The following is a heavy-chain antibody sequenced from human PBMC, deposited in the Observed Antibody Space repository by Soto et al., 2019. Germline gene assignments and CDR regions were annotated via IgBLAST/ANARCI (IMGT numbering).Heavy chain of an antibody. CDR3: ARGGYYGSRTHPNWFAP. CDR1: GFTFSSYA. J-gene: IGHJ5*02. D-gene: IGHD3-10*01. Sequence: GGSLRLSCAASGFTFSSYAMHWVRQAPGKGLEWVAVISYDGSNKYYADSVKGRFTISRDNSKNTLYLQMNSLRAEDTAVYYCARGGYYGSRTHPNWFAPWGQGTLVTVSS. CDR2: ISYDGSNK. V-gene: IGHV3-30-3*01.